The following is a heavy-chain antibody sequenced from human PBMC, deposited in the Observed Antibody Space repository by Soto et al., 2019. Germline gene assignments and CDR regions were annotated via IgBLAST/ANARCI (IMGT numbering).Heavy chain of an antibody. CDR3: ARAKSGWYPYYYYGMDV. V-gene: IGHV1-18*01. D-gene: IGHD6-19*01. Sequence: ASVKVSCTASGYTFTSYGISWVRQAPGQGLEWMGWISAYNGNTNYAQKLQGRVTMTTDTSTSTAYMELRSLRSEDTAVYYCARAKSGWYPYYYYGMDVWGQGTTVTVSS. J-gene: IGHJ6*02. CDR1: GYTFTSYG. CDR2: ISAYNGNT.